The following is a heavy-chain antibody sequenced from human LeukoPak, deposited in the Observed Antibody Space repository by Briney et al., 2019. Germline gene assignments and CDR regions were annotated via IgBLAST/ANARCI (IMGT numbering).Heavy chain of an antibody. V-gene: IGHV3-21*04. CDR2: ISSSSSFI. J-gene: IGHJ2*01. D-gene: IGHD3-3*01. CDR3: ARSVRYDFWSGPKGYFDL. Sequence: GGSLRLSCAASGFTFSSYSMNWVRQAPGKGLEWVSSISSSSSFIYYADSMKGRFTISRDNAKNSLYLQMNSLRAADTAVYYCARSVRYDFWSGPKGYFDLWGRGTLVTVSS. CDR1: GFTFSSYS.